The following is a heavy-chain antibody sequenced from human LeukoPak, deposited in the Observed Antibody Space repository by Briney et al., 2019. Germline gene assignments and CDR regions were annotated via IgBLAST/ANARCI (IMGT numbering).Heavy chain of an antibody. CDR1: GGSISSYY. CDR3: ARGTYYYDSSGSWGY. J-gene: IGHJ4*02. Sequence: SETLSLTCTVSGGSISSYYWSWIRQPPGKGLEWIGYIYYSGSTNYNPSLKSRVTISVDTSKNQFSLELSSVTAADTAVYYCARGTYYYDSSGSWGYWGQGTLVTVSS. CDR2: IYYSGST. V-gene: IGHV4-59*01. D-gene: IGHD3-22*01.